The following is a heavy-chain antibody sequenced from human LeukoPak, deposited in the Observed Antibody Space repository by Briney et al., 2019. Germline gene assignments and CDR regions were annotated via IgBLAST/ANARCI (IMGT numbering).Heavy chain of an antibody. CDR3: ARVPLGDYVFDY. D-gene: IGHD4-17*01. CDR2: ISSDGSNK. V-gene: IGHV3-30-3*01. CDR1: GFTFSSHA. Sequence: GGSLRLSCAASGFTFSSHAIHWVRQAPGKGLEWVAIISSDGSNKYYADSVKGRFTISRDNSKNTLYLQMNSLRAEDTAVYYCARVPLGDYVFDYWGQGTLVTVSS. J-gene: IGHJ4*02.